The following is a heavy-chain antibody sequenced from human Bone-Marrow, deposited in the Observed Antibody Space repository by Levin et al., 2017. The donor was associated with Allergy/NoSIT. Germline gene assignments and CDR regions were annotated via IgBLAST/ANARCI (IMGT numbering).Heavy chain of an antibody. V-gene: IGHV4-59*01. CDR1: GGPIRNFY. J-gene: IGHJ3*01. CDR2: IYSSGST. Sequence: PSETLSLTCTVSGGPIRNFYWTWIRQPPGKGLEWIGYIYSSGSTNYNPSLESRVSMSVDMSKNHFPLELRSVTAADPAIYYCARDSRYTSAFDLWGQGTMVTVSS. CDR3: ARDSRYTSAFDL. D-gene: IGHD2-2*02.